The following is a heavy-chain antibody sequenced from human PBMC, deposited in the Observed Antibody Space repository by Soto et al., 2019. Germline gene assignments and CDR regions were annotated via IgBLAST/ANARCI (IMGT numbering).Heavy chain of an antibody. CDR3: TRRTNYYDGSGYYYDYFDY. J-gene: IGHJ4*02. Sequence: QVQLVQSGAEAKKPGASVQVSCKPAGCTFTSYDISWVRQAPGQGLQWMGWISVYNGNTNYAQNLQGRVTMTTDTSTSTAYMELRSLRSDDTAVYYCTRRTNYYDGSGYYYDYFDYWGQGTLVTVSS. D-gene: IGHD3-22*01. CDR2: ISVYNGNT. CDR1: GCTFTSYD. V-gene: IGHV1-18*01.